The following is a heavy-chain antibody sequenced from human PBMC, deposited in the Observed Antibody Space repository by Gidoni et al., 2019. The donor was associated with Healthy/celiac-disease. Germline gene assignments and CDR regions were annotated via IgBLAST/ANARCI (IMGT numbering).Heavy chain of an antibody. CDR3: SSDRSDANDYGDYGHLYYGMDV. CDR2: ISSSTSYI. Sequence: EVQLVESGGGLVKPGGYLRLACAASGYTFSSYSRNWVSQAPGKGLEWVSSISSSTSYIYSSNSVKCRFTISSDTAKNSLYLQMNSLRAEDTAVYSCSSDRSDANDYGDYGHLYYGMDVWGQGTTVTVSS. CDR1: GYTFSSYS. D-gene: IGHD4-17*01. J-gene: IGHJ6*02. V-gene: IGHV3-21*01.